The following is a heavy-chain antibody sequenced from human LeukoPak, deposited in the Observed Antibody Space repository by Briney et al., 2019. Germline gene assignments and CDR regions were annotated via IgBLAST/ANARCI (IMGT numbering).Heavy chain of an antibody. CDR1: GFTFRSYS. D-gene: IGHD5-18*01. CDR3: ATVAMEDWYFDR. Sequence: GGSLRLSCVASGFTFRSYSMNWVRQAPGKGLEWVSYISSSGSTIYYADAVKGRFTISRDNAKNSLYLQMSSLRDEDTAVYYCATVAMEDWYFDRWGRGTLVTVSS. CDR2: ISSSGSTI. V-gene: IGHV3-48*02. J-gene: IGHJ2*01.